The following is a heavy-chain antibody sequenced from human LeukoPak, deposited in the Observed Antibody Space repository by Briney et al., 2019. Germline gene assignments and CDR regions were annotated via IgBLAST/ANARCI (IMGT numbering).Heavy chain of an antibody. V-gene: IGHV3-48*01. CDR1: GFTFSSYS. Sequence: GGSLRLSCAASGFTFSSYSMNWVRQAPGKGLEWVSYISSSSSTIYYADSVKGRFTISRDNAKNSLYLQMNSLRAEDTAVYYSARIHSSGWYRRVDYFDYWGQGTLVTVSS. CDR3: ARIHSSGWYRRVDYFDY. CDR2: ISSSSSTI. D-gene: IGHD6-19*01. J-gene: IGHJ4*02.